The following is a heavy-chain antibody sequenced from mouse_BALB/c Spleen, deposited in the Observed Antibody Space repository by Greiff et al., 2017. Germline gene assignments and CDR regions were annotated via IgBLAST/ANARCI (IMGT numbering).Heavy chain of an antibody. J-gene: IGHJ1*01. CDR2: ILPGSGST. CDR3: ARCPGSSYWYFDV. V-gene: IGHV1-9*01. CDR1: GYTFSSYW. Sequence: QVQLQQSGAELMKPGASVKISCKATGYTFSSYWIEWVKQRPGHGLEWIGEILPGSGSTNYNEKFKGKATFTADTSSNTAYMQLSSLTSEDSAVYYCARCPGSSYWYFDVGGAGTTVTVSS. D-gene: IGHD1-1*01.